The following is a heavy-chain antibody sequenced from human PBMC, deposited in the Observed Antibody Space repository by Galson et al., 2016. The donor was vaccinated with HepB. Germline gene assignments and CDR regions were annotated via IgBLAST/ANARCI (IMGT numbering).Heavy chain of an antibody. CDR1: GFTFSNHW. D-gene: IGHD6-19*01. J-gene: IGHJ5*02. CDR2: ISSSSATI. CDR3: TRDGALPGGWVWIDP. V-gene: IGHV3-48*04. Sequence: SLRLSCAASGFTFSNHWMHWVRQAPGKGLEWVASISSSSATIYYVDSVKGRFAVSRDNAKNSVYLQMNSLRVEDTAVYYCTRDGALPGGWVWIDPWGQGTLVIVSS.